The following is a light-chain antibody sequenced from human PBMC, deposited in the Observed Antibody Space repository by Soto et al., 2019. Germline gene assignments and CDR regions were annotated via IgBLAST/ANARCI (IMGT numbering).Light chain of an antibody. CDR3: QDYSTDSRT. CDR2: RAS. CDR1: QAISW. Sequence: DIQMSQSPSTLSASVGDRVSITCRASQAISWLAWYQQKPGKAPKPLIYRASTLESGVPSRFSGSGSGTGFTLTISSLQPDDFATYYCQDYSTDSRTFGQGTKVDIK. J-gene: IGKJ1*01. V-gene: IGKV1-5*03.